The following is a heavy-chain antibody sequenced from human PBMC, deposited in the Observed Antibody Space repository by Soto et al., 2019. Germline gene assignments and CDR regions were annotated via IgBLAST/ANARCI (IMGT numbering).Heavy chain of an antibody. J-gene: IGHJ4*02. Sequence: ASVKVSCKASGYTFTSYGISWVRQAPGQGLEWMGWISAYNGNTNYAQKLQGRVTMTTDTSTSTAYMELRSLRSDDTAVYYCARGAYYYGSGSSLLPGVDYWGQGTLVTVSS. CDR2: ISAYNGNT. D-gene: IGHD3-10*01. CDR1: GYTFTSYG. CDR3: ARGAYYYGSGSSLLPGVDY. V-gene: IGHV1-18*01.